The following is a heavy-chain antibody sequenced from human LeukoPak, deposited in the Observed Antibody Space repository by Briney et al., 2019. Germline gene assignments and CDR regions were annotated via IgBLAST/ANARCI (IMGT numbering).Heavy chain of an antibody. CDR1: GFTFSSYS. CDR3: ARWTYCGGDCYSPYYFDY. J-gene: IGHJ4*02. V-gene: IGHV3-21*01. D-gene: IGHD2-21*02. Sequence: GGSLRLSCAASGFTFSSYSMNWVRQAPGKGLEWVSSISSSSSYIYYANSVKGRFTISRDNAKNSLYLQMNSLRAEDTAVYYCARWTYCGGDCYSPYYFDYWGQGTLVTVSS. CDR2: ISSSSSYI.